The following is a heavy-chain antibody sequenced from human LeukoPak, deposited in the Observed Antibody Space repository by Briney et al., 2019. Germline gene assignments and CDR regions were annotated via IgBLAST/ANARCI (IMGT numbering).Heavy chain of an antibody. Sequence: GGSLRLSCAASGFTFSSYGMHWARQAPGKGLEWVAVIWYDGSNKYYADSVKGRFTISRDNSKNTLYLQMNSLRAEDTAVYYCARDLEEAGYFDYWGQGTLVTVSS. CDR3: ARDLEEAGYFDY. CDR2: IWYDGSNK. V-gene: IGHV3-33*01. CDR1: GFTFSSYG. J-gene: IGHJ4*02. D-gene: IGHD6-19*01.